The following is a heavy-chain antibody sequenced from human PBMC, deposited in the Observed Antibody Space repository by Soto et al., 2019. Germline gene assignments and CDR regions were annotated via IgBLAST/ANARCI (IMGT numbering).Heavy chain of an antibody. CDR3: TLGSWSAETFDI. CDR2: ILPMLDIT. Sequence: QVQLVQSGAEVKKPGSSVKVSCKASGGTFSTYTIIWVRQAPGQGLEWMGRILPMLDITNSAQRFQGRVTXXAXXSTSTAYLELSGLRSEDTAVYYCTLGSWSAETFDIWGRGTMVTVSS. CDR1: GGTFSTYT. V-gene: IGHV1-69*02. D-gene: IGHD6-13*01. J-gene: IGHJ3*02.